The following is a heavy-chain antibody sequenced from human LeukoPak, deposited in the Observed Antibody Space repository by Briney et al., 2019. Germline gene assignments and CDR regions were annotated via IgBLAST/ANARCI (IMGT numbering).Heavy chain of an antibody. Sequence: GGSLRLSCSASGFTFSSYAMHWVRQAPGKGLEWVALIWYDGSNKYYADSVKGRFTISRDNSKNTLYLQMNSLRAEDTAVYYCAKIWGSSGWYEYSFDYWGQGTLVTVSS. J-gene: IGHJ4*02. V-gene: IGHV3-33*06. D-gene: IGHD6-19*01. CDR2: IWYDGSNK. CDR3: AKIWGSSGWYEYSFDY. CDR1: GFTFSSYA.